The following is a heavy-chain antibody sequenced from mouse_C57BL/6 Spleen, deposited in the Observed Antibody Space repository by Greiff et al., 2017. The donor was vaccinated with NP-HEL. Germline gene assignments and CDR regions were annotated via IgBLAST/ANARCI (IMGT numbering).Heavy chain of an antibody. CDR1: GYKFTDYY. D-gene: IGHD2-3*01. CDR2: INPNNGGT. CDR3: ARKADGYYDY. Sequence: VQLQQSGPELVKPGASVKISCKASGYKFTDYYMNWVKQSHGKSLEWIGDINPNNGGTSYNQKFKGKATLTVDKSSSTAYMELRSLTSEDSAVYYCARKADGYYDYWGQGTTLTVSS. J-gene: IGHJ2*01. V-gene: IGHV1-26*01.